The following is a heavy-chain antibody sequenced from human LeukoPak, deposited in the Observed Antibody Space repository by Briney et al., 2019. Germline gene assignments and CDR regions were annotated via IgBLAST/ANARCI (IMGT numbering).Heavy chain of an antibody. D-gene: IGHD6-6*01. CDR3: AREGEYSSSSGFDY. V-gene: IGHV1-2*02. CDR2: INPNSGGT. Sequence: ASVKVSCKASGYTFTGYYMHWVRQAPGQGLEWMGWINPNSGGTNYAQKFQGRVTMTRDTSISTAYMELSRLRSEDTAVYYCAREGEYSSSSGFDYWGQGTLVTVSS. J-gene: IGHJ4*02. CDR1: GYTFTGYY.